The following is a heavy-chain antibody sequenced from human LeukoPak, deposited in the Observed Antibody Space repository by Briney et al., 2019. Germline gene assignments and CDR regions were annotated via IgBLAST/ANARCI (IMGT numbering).Heavy chain of an antibody. Sequence: ASVKVSCKASGYTFTSYAMHWVRQAPGQRLEWMGWINAGNGNTKYSQKFQGRVTMTRDTSTSTVYMELSSLRSEDTAVYYCARDRRDEDYFDYWGQGTLVTVSS. CDR1: GYTFTSYA. V-gene: IGHV1-3*01. J-gene: IGHJ4*02. CDR3: ARDRRDEDYFDY. CDR2: INAGNGNT.